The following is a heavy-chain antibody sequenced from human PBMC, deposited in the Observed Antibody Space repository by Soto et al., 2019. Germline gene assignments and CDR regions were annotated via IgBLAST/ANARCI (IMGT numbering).Heavy chain of an antibody. CDR3: ARARVRGAIYYYYGMDV. J-gene: IGHJ6*02. Sequence: GSLRLSGAGAGCNVSNTYMSWVRQAQGKGLEWVSVFHSGGNTYYADSVKGRFTISRDNSKNTLYLQMNSLRAEDTAVYYCARARVRGAIYYYYGMDVWGQGTTVTVS. CDR2: FHSGGNT. D-gene: IGHD3-10*01. V-gene: IGHV3-53*05. CDR1: GCNVSNTY.